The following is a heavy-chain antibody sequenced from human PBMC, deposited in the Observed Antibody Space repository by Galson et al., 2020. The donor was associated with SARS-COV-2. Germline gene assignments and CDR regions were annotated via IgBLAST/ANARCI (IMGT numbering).Heavy chain of an antibody. Sequence: ASVKVSCKASGYSFTAYYMHWVRQAPGQGLEWMGWINPNSGSTSYAQNFQDRVTMTRDTSISTAYMELSRLRSDDMAGYYCAKGTLYYYNSGSYRFDSWGQGTLVTVSS. J-gene: IGHJ4*02. CDR1: GYSFTAYY. CDR2: INPNSGST. D-gene: IGHD3-10*01. V-gene: IGHV1-2*02. CDR3: AKGTLYYYNSGSYRFDS.